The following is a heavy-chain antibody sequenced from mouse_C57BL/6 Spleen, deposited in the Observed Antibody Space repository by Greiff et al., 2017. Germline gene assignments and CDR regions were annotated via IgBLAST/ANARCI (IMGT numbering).Heavy chain of an antibody. CDR1: GFNIKNTY. D-gene: IGHD1-1*01. J-gene: IGHJ4*01. CDR3: ADYYGSSFYTMDY. Sequence: VQLKQSVAELVRPGASVKLSCTASGFNIKNTYMHWVKQRPEQGLEWIGRIAPANGNTKYAPKFQGKATITADTSSNTAYLQLSSLTSEDTAIYYCADYYGSSFYTMDYWGQGTSVTVSS. V-gene: IGHV14-3*01. CDR2: IAPANGNT.